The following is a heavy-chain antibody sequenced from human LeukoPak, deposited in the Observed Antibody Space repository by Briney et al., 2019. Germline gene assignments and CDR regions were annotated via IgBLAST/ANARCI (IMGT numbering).Heavy chain of an antibody. Sequence: SVKVSCKASGGTFSSYAISWVRQAPGQGLEWMGGIIPIFGTANYAQKFQGRVTITADKSTSTAYMELSSLRSEDTAVYYCARGSNWYDQVDYWGQGTLVTVSS. CDR3: ARGSNWYDQVDY. CDR2: IIPIFGTA. D-gene: IGHD6-13*01. V-gene: IGHV1-69*06. J-gene: IGHJ4*02. CDR1: GGTFSSYA.